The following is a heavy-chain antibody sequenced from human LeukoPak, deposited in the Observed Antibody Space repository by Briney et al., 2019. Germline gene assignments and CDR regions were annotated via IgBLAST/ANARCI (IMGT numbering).Heavy chain of an antibody. CDR2: ISAYNGNT. Sequence: VASVKVSCKASGYTFTSYGISWVRQAPGQGLEWMGWISAYNGNTNYAQKLQGRVTMTTDTSTSTAYMELRSLRSDDTAAYYCARDLLSSSYYGSGSYFWGQGTLVTVSS. CDR1: GYTFTSYG. D-gene: IGHD3-10*01. CDR3: ARDLLSSSYYGSGSYF. J-gene: IGHJ4*02. V-gene: IGHV1-18*01.